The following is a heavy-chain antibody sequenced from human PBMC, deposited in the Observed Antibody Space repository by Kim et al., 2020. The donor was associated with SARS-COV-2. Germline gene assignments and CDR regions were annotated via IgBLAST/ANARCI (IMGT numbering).Heavy chain of an antibody. CDR2: IKQDGSEK. V-gene: IGHV3-7*01. CDR1: GFTFSSYW. J-gene: IGHJ6*02. D-gene: IGHD5-12*01. CDR3: AREGEVATIWGGYYYGMDV. Sequence: GGSLRLSCAASGFTFSSYWMSWVRQAPGKGLEWVANIKQDGSEKYYVDSVKGRFTISRDNAKNSLYLQMNSLRAEDTAVYYCAREGEVATIWGGYYYGMDVWGQGTTVTVSS.